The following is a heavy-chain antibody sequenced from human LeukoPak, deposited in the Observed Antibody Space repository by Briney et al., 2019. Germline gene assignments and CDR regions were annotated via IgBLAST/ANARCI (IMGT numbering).Heavy chain of an antibody. CDR3: VRGGRPAAISAQWDWFDP. CDR2: ISSSSRTI. CDR1: GFTFSNHW. J-gene: IGHJ5*02. D-gene: IGHD2-2*02. V-gene: IGHV3-48*04. Sequence: QSGGSLRLSCAASGFTFSNHWMIWVRQAPGKGLAWVSYISSSSRTIYYADSVKGRFTISRDNAGNSLYLQMNSLGAEDTAVYYCVRGGRPAAISAQWDWFDPWGQGTLVTVSP.